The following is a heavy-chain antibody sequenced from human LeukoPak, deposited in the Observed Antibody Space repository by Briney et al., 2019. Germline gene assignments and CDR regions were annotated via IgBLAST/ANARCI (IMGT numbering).Heavy chain of an antibody. CDR3: ARESPPPLRFLEMRTYYFDY. J-gene: IGHJ4*02. D-gene: IGHD3-3*01. CDR1: GGSISSYY. V-gene: IGHV4-4*07. CDR2: IYTSGST. Sequence: SETLSLTCTVSGGSISSYYWSWIRQPAGKGLEWIGRIYTSGSTNYNPSLKSRVTMSVDTSKNQFSLKLSSVTAADTAVYYCARESPPPLRFLEMRTYYFDYWGQGTLVTVSS.